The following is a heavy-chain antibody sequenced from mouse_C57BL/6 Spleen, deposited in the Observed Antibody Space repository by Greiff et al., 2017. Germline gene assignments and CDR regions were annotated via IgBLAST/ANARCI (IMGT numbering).Heavy chain of an antibody. J-gene: IGHJ2*01. D-gene: IGHD2-3*01. CDR2: ISSGSSTI. V-gene: IGHV5-17*01. Sequence: EVHLVESGGGLVKPGGSLKLSCAASGFTFSDYGMHWVRQAPEKGLEWVAYISSGSSTIYYADTVKGRFTISRDNAKNTLFLQMTSLRSEDTAVYYCAKYGGWLLPLDYWGQGTTLTVSS. CDR1: GFTFSDYG. CDR3: AKYGGWLLPLDY.